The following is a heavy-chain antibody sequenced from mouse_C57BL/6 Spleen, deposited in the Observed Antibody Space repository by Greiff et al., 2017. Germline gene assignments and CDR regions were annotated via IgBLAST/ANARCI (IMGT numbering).Heavy chain of an antibody. Sequence: HVQLQQPGAELVKPGASVKMSCKASGYTFTSYWITWVKQRPGQGLAWIGDIYPGSGSTNYNEKFKRKATLTVDTSSSTAYMQLSSLTSEDAAVYYCAREVYYYGSSWYFDVWGTGTTVTVSS. CDR2: IYPGSGST. CDR3: AREVYYYGSSWYFDV. J-gene: IGHJ1*03. CDR1: GYTFTSYW. D-gene: IGHD1-1*01. V-gene: IGHV1-55*01.